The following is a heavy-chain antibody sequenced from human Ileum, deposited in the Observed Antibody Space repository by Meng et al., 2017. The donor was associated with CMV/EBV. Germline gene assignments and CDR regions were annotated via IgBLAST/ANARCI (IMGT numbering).Heavy chain of an antibody. D-gene: IGHD5-12*01. CDR1: GASITNDDYY. J-gene: IGHJ5*02. V-gene: IGHV4-30-4*01. CDR2: IYYNGIT. Sequence: QLQLKESGPGLVKPSQTLSLTCTVSGASITNDDYYWSWIRQPPGKGLEWIGYIYYNGITYYNPSLKSRIAILVDTSKSQFSLIVSSATAADTAVYYCAKYSGPSRWFDPWGQGTLVTVSS. CDR3: AKYSGPSRWFDP.